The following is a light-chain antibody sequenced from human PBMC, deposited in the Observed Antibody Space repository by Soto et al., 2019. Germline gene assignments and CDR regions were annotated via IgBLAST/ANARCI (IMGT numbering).Light chain of an antibody. J-gene: IGLJ3*02. V-gene: IGLV1-44*01. CDR2: RDN. CDR1: RSNIGSNT. Sequence: QSVLTQPPSASGTPGQRVTISCSGSRSNIGSNTVQWYQQLPGTTPKLLIYRDNQRPSGVPDRFSGANSGTSTSLAISGLQYEDEDDDHCATWEDTLCGAVFGGGTKLTVL. CDR3: ATWEDTLCGAV.